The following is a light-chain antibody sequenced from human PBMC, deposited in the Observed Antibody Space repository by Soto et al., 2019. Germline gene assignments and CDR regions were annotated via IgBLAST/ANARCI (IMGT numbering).Light chain of an antibody. Sequence: QSALTQPASVSGSPGQSITISCTGTSSDVGGYNYVSWYQQHPGKAPKLMIYDVSNRPSGVSKRFSGSKSGNTASLTISGLQVEDEADYYCSSYTSSSPYVVFGGGTKLTVL. CDR2: DVS. CDR3: SSYTSSSPYVV. J-gene: IGLJ2*01. CDR1: SSDVGGYNY. V-gene: IGLV2-14*01.